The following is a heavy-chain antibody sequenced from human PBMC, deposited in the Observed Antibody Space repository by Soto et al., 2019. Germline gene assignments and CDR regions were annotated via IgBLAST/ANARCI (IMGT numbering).Heavy chain of an antibody. CDR1: GFTFSRYG. V-gene: IGHV3-30*18. Sequence: VQLVESGGGVVQPGRSLRLSCAASGFTFSRYGIHWVRQAPGKGLEWVAVISKDGSDKDYADSVKGRFTISRENPKNTLYLQMNSLRAEDTAVYYCAKDGYKYKYYSDYWGRGTLVTVSS. CDR3: AKDGYKYKYYSDY. CDR2: ISKDGSDK. J-gene: IGHJ4*02. D-gene: IGHD5-18*01.